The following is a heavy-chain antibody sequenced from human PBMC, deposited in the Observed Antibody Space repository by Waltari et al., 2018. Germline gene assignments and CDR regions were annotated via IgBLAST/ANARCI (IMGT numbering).Heavy chain of an antibody. CDR1: GGSISSSSYY. V-gene: IGHV4-39*01. D-gene: IGHD1-1*01. Sequence: QLQLQESGPGLVKPSETLSLTCTVSGGSISSSSYYWGWIRQPPGKGLEWIGSIYYSGRTYYNPSLKSRVTISVDTSKNQCSLKLSSVTAADTAVYYCARYEEPNAFDIWGQGTMVTVSS. J-gene: IGHJ3*02. CDR3: ARYEEPNAFDI. CDR2: IYYSGRT.